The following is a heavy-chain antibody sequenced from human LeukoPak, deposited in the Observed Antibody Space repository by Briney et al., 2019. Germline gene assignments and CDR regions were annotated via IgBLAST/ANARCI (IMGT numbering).Heavy chain of an antibody. D-gene: IGHD2-2*01. V-gene: IGHV3-48*01. CDR1: GFTFSSYS. Sequence: QPGGSLRLSCAASGFTFSSYSMNWVRQAPGKGLEWASYISSSSSTIYYADSVKGRFTISRDNAKNSLYLQMNSLRAEDTAVYYCARDLECSSTSCSLPFDYWGQGTLVAVSS. CDR2: ISSSSSTI. J-gene: IGHJ4*02. CDR3: ARDLECSSTSCSLPFDY.